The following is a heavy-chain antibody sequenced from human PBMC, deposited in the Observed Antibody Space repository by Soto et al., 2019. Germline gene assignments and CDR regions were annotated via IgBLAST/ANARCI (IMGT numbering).Heavy chain of an antibody. J-gene: IGHJ6*02. CDR3: ARSTMVARYYYYGMDV. D-gene: IGHD3-10*01. V-gene: IGHV3-48*01. CDR1: GFTFSSYS. Sequence: GGSLRLSCAASGFTFSSYSINWVRQAPGKGLEWVSYISSSSSTIYYADSVKGRSTISRDNAKNSLYLQMNSLRAEDTAVYYCARSTMVARYYYYGMDVWGQGTTVTVSS. CDR2: ISSSSSTI.